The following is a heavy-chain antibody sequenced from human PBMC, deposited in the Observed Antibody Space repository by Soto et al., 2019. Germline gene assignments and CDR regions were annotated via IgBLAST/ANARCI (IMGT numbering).Heavy chain of an antibody. D-gene: IGHD2-8*02. Sequence: EVQLVESGGGLVKPGGSLRLSCAASGFTFTTYSINWVRQAPGKGLEWVSSISSGSSYRYYADSVNGRFTISRDNASKSLYLQMISLKAEDTSVYFGARAIDRGYCAGGSCYYDYWGQGTLVTVSS. CDR3: ARAIDRGYCAGGSCYYDY. CDR1: GFTFTTYS. J-gene: IGHJ4*02. CDR2: ISSGSSYR. V-gene: IGHV3-21*01.